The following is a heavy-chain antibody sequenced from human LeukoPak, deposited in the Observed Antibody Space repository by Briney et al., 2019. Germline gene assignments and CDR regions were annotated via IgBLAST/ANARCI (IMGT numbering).Heavy chain of an antibody. CDR1: GDSLSSNSVA. CDR2: TYYRSKWYN. Sequence: SQTLSLTCAISGDSLSSNSVAWNWIRQSPSRGLKWLGRTYYRSKWYNDYAVSVESRITINPDASKNQFSLQLNSVTPEDTAVYYCARVRGRYFDYWGQGTLVTVSS. V-gene: IGHV6-1*01. CDR3: ARVRGRYFDY. J-gene: IGHJ4*02. D-gene: IGHD3-10*01.